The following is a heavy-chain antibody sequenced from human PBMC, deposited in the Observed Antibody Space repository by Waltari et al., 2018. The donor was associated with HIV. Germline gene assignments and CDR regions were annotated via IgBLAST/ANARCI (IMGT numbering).Heavy chain of an antibody. V-gene: IGHV1-46*01. CDR1: GYTFTRYY. Sequence: VQLLQSGAEVKKPGASVRVSCKASGYTFTRYYMHWVRQAPAQGLEWMGLIHPSGGSTTYAQNCQGRVTMTRDTSSSTFYMGLSSLTSEDTAVYYCATQQRRAFDIWGLGTMVAVSS. D-gene: IGHD1-1*01. CDR3: ATQQRRAFDI. CDR2: IHPSGGST. J-gene: IGHJ3*02.